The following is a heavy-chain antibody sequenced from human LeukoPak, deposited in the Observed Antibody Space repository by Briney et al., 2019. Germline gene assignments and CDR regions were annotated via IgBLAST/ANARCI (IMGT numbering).Heavy chain of an antibody. CDR1: GGSISSGGYY. CDR2: IYYSGSS. CDR3: AREGTGRGFDY. V-gene: IGHV4-39*07. Sequence: SETLSLTCTVSGGSISSGGYYWGWMRQPPGQGLEWIVSIYYSGSSYYNPSLKSRVTISVDTSKNQFSLKLSSVTAADTAVYYCAREGTGRGFDYWGQGTMVTVSS. D-gene: IGHD3/OR15-3a*01. J-gene: IGHJ4*02.